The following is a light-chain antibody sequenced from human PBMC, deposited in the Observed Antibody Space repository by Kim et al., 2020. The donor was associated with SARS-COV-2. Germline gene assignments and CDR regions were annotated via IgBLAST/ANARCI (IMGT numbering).Light chain of an antibody. Sequence: VSPGQTASITCSGDKLVDKYACWYQQKPGQSPVLVIYQDSKRPSGIPERFSGSNSGNTATLTISGTQAMDEADYYCQAWDSSSVVFGGGTQLTVL. V-gene: IGLV3-1*01. CDR1: KLVDKY. J-gene: IGLJ2*01. CDR3: QAWDSSSVV. CDR2: QDS.